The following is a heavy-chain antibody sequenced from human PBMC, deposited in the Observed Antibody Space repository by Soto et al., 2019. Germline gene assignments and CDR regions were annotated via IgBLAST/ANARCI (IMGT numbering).Heavy chain of an antibody. V-gene: IGHV3-30-3*01. CDR2: ISYDGSNK. D-gene: IGHD2-15*01. Sequence: GGSLRLSCAASGFTFSSYAMHWVRQAPGKGLEWVAVISYDGSNKYYADSVKGRFTISRDNSKNTLYLQMNSLRAEDTAVYYCARDADSLVVVFEAYFDYWGQGTLVTVSS. CDR1: GFTFSSYA. J-gene: IGHJ4*02. CDR3: ARDADSLVVVFEAYFDY.